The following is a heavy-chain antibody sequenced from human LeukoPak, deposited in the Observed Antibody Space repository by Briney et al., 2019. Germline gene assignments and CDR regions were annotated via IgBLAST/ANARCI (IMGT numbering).Heavy chain of an antibody. CDR2: ITYSGGST. Sequence: GGSLRLSCAASGFTFSSSGMSWVRQAPGKGLEWVSSITYSGGSTYYADSVKGRFTISRDNSRNTLYLQMNSLRAEDTAVYYCARDCSSTNCYPYWGQGTLVTVSS. CDR3: ARDCSSTNCYPY. D-gene: IGHD2-2*01. V-gene: IGHV3-23*01. CDR1: GFTFSSSG. J-gene: IGHJ4*02.